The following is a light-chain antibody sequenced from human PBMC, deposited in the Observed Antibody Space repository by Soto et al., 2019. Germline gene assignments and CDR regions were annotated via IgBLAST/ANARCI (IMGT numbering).Light chain of an antibody. CDR3: NSYTSSSTLDV. V-gene: IGLV2-14*01. J-gene: IGLJ1*01. CDR2: EVS. Sequence: QSALTLPASVSGFPGQSLTISCTGTSSDVGGYNYVSWYQQHPGKAPKLMIYEVSNRPSGVSNRFSGSKSGNTASLTISGLQAEDEADYYCNSYTSSSTLDVFGTGTKVTVL. CDR1: SSDVGGYNY.